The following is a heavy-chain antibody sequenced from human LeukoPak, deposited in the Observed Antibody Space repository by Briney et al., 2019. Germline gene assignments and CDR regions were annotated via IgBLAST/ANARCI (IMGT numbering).Heavy chain of an antibody. CDR3: TSDPRIGRYFDY. J-gene: IGHJ4*02. D-gene: IGHD1-26*01. V-gene: IGHV3-15*01. CDR1: GFTFNNAW. CDR2: VKSKTDGGTT. Sequence: GGSLRLSCAASGFTFNNAWMNWVRQVPGKGLEWVGRVKSKTDGGTTDFAAPVQGRFSISRDDSEDTLYLQMNSLKTEDTAVYYCTSDPRIGRYFDYWGQGTLVTVSS.